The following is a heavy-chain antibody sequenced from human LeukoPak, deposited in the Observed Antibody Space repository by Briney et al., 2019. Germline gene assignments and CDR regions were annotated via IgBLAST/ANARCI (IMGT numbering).Heavy chain of an antibody. Sequence: GGSLRLSCAASGFTFSSYGMHWVRQAPGKGLEWVAFIRYDGSNKYYADSVKGRFTISRDNSKNTLYLQMNSLRAEDTAVYYCAKPRSGSYSAPDVFDIWAQGTMVTVFS. V-gene: IGHV3-30*02. J-gene: IGHJ3*02. CDR3: AKPRSGSYSAPDVFDI. D-gene: IGHD1-26*01. CDR2: IRYDGSNK. CDR1: GFTFSSYG.